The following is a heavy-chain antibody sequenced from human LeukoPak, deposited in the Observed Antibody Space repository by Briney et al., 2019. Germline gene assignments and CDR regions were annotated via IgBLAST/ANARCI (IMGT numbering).Heavy chain of an antibody. Sequence: ASVKVSCKVSGYTLTELSMHWVRQAPGKGLEWMGGFDPEDGETIYAQKFQGRVTMTEDTSTDTAYMELSSLRSEDTAVYYCATEPGAFAARRTRGFDYWGQGTLVTVSS. CDR2: FDPEDGET. J-gene: IGHJ4*02. V-gene: IGHV1-24*01. CDR1: GYTLTELS. D-gene: IGHD6-6*01. CDR3: ATEPGAFAARRTRGFDY.